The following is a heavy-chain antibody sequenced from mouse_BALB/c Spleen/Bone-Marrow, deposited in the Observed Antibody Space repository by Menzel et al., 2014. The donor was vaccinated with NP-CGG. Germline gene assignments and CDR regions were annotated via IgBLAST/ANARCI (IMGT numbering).Heavy chain of an antibody. J-gene: IGHJ4*01. Sequence: EVQGVESGPGLVKPSQTVSLTCTVTGISITTGNYRWSWIRQFPGNKLEWIGYIYYSGTITYNPSLTSRTTITRDTSKNQFLLEMNSLTAEDTATYYCARDGGLRGYAMDYWGQGTSVTVSS. CDR1: GISITTGNYR. CDR2: IYYSGTI. D-gene: IGHD2-4*01. CDR3: ARDGGLRGYAMDY. V-gene: IGHV3-5*02.